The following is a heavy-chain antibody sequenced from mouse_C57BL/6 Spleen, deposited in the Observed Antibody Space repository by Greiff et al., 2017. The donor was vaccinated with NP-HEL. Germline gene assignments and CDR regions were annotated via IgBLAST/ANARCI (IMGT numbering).Heavy chain of an antibody. V-gene: IGHV1-18*01. J-gene: IGHJ4*01. CDR3: ARGGYYYGSSYDAMDY. CDR1: GYTFTDYN. Sequence: DVQLQESGPELVKPGASVKIPCKASGYTFTDYNMDWVKQSHGKSLEWIGDINPNNGGTIYNQKFKGKATLTVDKSSSTAYMELRSLTSEDTAVYYCARGGYYYGSSYDAMDYWGQGTSVTVSS. D-gene: IGHD1-1*01. CDR2: INPNNGGT.